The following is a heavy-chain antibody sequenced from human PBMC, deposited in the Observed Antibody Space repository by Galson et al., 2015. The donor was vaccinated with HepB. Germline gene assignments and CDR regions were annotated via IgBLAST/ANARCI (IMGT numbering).Heavy chain of an antibody. D-gene: IGHD6-19*01. CDR2: INPNSGGT. CDR1: GYTFTGYY. Sequence: SVKVSCKASGYTFTGYYMHWVRQAPGQGLEWMGWINPNSGGTNYAQKFQGWVTMTRDTSISTAYMELSRLRSDDTAVYYCARDPSDGSSGWFSIDYWGQGTLVTVSS. V-gene: IGHV1-2*04. CDR3: ARDPSDGSSGWFSIDY. J-gene: IGHJ4*02.